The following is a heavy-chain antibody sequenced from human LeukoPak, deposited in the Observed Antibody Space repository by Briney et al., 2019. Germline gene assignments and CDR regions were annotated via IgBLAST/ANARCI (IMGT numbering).Heavy chain of an antibody. CDR3: ARAATPYSNYYGSGSSFDY. D-gene: IGHD3-10*01. J-gene: IGHJ4*02. V-gene: IGHV3-33*08. CDR1: GFTFSNYG. Sequence: GGSLRLSCAASGFTFSNYGMHWVRQAPGKGLEWVAVIWYDGSNKYYADSVKGRFTISRDNSKNTLYLQMNSLRAEDTAVYYCARAATPYSNYYGSGSSFDYWGQGTLVTVSS. CDR2: IWYDGSNK.